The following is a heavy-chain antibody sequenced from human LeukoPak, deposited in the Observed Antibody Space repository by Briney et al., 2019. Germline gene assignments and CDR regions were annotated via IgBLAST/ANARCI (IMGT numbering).Heavy chain of an antibody. CDR2: IIPIFGTA. J-gene: IGHJ6*02. CDR3: ARDSARSYSSFDYYYGMDV. V-gene: IGHV1-69*13. Sequence: GASVKVSCKASGGTFSSYAISWVRQAPGQGLEWMGGIIPIFGTANYAQKFQGRVTITADESTSTAYMELSSLRSEDTAVYYCARDSARSYSSFDYYYGMDVWGQGTTVTVSS. CDR1: GGTFSSYA. D-gene: IGHD1-26*01.